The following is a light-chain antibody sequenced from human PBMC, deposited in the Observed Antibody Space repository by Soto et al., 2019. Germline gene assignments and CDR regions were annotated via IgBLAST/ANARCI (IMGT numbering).Light chain of an antibody. CDR3: QQSYSTPRT. CDR1: QSISSY. J-gene: IGKJ1*01. Sequence: DIQMTQSPSSLSSSVGDSVTSTCRASQSISSYLNWYQQKPGKAPKLLIYAASSLQSGVPSRFSGSGSGTDFTITISSLQPEDFATYYCQQSYSTPRTFGQGTKVDIK. CDR2: AAS. V-gene: IGKV1-39*01.